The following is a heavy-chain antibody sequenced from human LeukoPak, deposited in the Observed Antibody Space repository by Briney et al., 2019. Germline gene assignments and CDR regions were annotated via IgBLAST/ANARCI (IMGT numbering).Heavy chain of an antibody. CDR1: GGSISSRTYY. CDR3: ARYSTYGRAIDY. V-gene: IGHV4-61*01. Sequence: PSETLSLTCTVSGGSISSRTYYWSWIRQPPGKGLEWIAYIYYSGSTKYNPSLMSRVTISADTSKNQFSLKMTSVTAADTAVYYCARYSTYGRAIDYWGQGTLVTVSS. D-gene: IGHD4-17*01. CDR2: IYYSGST. J-gene: IGHJ4*02.